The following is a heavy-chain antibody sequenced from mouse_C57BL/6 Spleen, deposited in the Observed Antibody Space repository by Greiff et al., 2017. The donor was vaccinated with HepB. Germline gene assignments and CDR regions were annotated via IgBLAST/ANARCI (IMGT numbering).Heavy chain of an antibody. J-gene: IGHJ1*03. CDR2: IRSKSNNYAT. D-gene: IGHD4-1*01. CDR1: GFSFNTYA. CDR3: VRQGDNWGYWYFDV. Sequence: EVKLMESGGGLVQPKGSLKLSCAASGFSFNTYAMNWVRQAPGKGLEWVARIRSKSNNYATYYADSVKDRFTISRDDSESMLYLQMNNLKTEDTAMYYCVRQGDNWGYWYFDVWGTGTTVTVSS. V-gene: IGHV10-1*01.